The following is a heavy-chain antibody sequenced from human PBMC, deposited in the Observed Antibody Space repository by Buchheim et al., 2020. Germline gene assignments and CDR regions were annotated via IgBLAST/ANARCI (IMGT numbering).Heavy chain of an antibody. CDR2: INHSGST. J-gene: IGHJ2*01. D-gene: IGHD3-16*01. Sequence: QVQLQQWGAGLLKPSETLSLTCAVYGGSFSGYYWSWIRQPPGKGLEWIGEINHSGSTNYNPSLKSRVTISVDTSKNQFSLKLSSVTAADTAVYYCAIATRKVWWYFDLWGRGTL. V-gene: IGHV4-34*01. CDR3: AIATRKVWWYFDL. CDR1: GGSFSGYY.